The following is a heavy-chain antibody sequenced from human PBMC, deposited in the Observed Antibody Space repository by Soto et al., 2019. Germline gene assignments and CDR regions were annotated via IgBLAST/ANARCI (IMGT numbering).Heavy chain of an antibody. CDR2: IYWDDDK. CDR3: AHYGDYRTAFGI. Sequence: QITLKESGPPLVKPTQTLTLTCTFSGFSLSTSGVGVGWLRQPPGKALEWLALIYWDDDKRYSPSLKSRLTITKDTSKNQVVLTITNMDPVDTGTYYCAHYGDYRTAFGIWGQGTMVTVSS. D-gene: IGHD4-17*01. CDR1: GFSLSTSGVG. J-gene: IGHJ3*02. V-gene: IGHV2-5*02.